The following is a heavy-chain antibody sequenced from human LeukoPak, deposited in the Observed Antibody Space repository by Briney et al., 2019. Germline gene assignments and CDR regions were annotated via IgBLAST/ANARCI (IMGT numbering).Heavy chain of an antibody. V-gene: IGHV1-69*13. J-gene: IGHJ4*02. D-gene: IGHD5-24*01. CDR3: VWDGYNPLGFDFDY. CDR1: GGTFSSYA. Sequence: ASVKVSCKASGGTFSSYAISWVRQAPGQGLEWMGRIIPIFGTANYAQKFQGRVTITADESTSTAYMELSSLRSEDTAVYYCVWDGYNPLGFDFDYWGQGTLVTVSS. CDR2: IIPIFGTA.